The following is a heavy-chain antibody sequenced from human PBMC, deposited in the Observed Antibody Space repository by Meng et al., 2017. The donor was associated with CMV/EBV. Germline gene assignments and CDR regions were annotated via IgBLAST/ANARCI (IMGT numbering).Heavy chain of an antibody. V-gene: IGHV1-2*02. D-gene: IGHD3-9*01. Sequence: ASVKVSCKASGYAFTGYYMHWVRQAPGQGLEWMGWINPNSGGTNYAQKFQGRVTMTRDTSISTAYMELSRLRSDDTAVYYCARDSGRCLRYFGWVPPSGMDVWGQGTTVTVSS. CDR2: INPNSGGT. CDR3: ARDSGRCLRYFGWVPPSGMDV. J-gene: IGHJ6*02. CDR1: GYAFTGYY.